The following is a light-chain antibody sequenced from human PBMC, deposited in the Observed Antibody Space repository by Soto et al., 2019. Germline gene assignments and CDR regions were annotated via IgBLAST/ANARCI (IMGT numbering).Light chain of an antibody. CDR1: QSVSSSY. CDR2: GAS. CDR3: QQYGSSPPFP. J-gene: IGKJ2*01. Sequence: EIVLTQSPGTLSLSPGERATLSCSASQSVSSSYLAWYQQKPGQAPRLLIYGASSRATGIPDRFSGSGSGTDFTLTISRLEPEDFAVYYCQQYGSSPPFPFGQGTKLEIK. V-gene: IGKV3-20*01.